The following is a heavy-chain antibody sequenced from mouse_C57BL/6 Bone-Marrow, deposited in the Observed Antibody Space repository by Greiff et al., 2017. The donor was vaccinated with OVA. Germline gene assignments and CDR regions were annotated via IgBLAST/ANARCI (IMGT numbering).Heavy chain of an antibody. CDR3: ARSANWDFYYAMDY. CDR1: GYTFTSYG. CDR2: IYPRSGNT. V-gene: IGHV1-81*01. J-gene: IGHJ4*01. Sequence: QLQQSGAELARPGASVKLSCKASGYTFTSYGISWVKQRTGQGLEWIGEIYPRSGNTYYNEKFKGKATLTADKSSSTGYMELRSLTSEDSAVYFCARSANWDFYYAMDYWGQGTSVTVSS. D-gene: IGHD4-1*01.